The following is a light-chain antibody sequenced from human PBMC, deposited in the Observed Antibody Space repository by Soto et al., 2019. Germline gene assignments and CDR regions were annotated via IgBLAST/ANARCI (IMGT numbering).Light chain of an antibody. CDR2: GTS. J-gene: IGKJ5*01. V-gene: IGKV3D-20*02. CDR1: QSVSSSY. Sequence: EIVLSQSPGTLSLSPGERATLSRRASQSVSSSYLAWYQQKPGQAPRLLIYGTSSRATGIPDRFSGSGSGTDFTLTISRLEPEDFAVYYCQQRSNWPPITFGQGTRLEIK. CDR3: QQRSNWPPIT.